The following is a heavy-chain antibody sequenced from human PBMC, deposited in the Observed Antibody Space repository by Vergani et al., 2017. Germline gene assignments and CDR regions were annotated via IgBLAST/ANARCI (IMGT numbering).Heavy chain of an antibody. CDR2: IFSSGTT. J-gene: IGHJ6*02. V-gene: IGHV4-61*02. Sequence: QVQLQESGPRLVRPSQTLSLSCTVSGGSVRTSIGYYWTWIRQPAGKTLEWIGEIFSSGTTNYNPSLKSRVTISVDTSKNQFSLKLSSVTAADTAVYYCARGPDSGSYPWGYGMDVWGQGTTVTVSS. D-gene: IGHD3-10*01. CDR3: ARGPDSGSYPWGYGMDV. CDR1: GGSVRTSIGYY.